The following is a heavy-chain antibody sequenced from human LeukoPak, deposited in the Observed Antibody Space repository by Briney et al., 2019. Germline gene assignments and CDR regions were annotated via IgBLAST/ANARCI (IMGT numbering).Heavy chain of an antibody. D-gene: IGHD5-12*01. V-gene: IGHV1-69*13. CDR2: IIPIFGTA. J-gene: IGHJ4*02. CDR3: ARDGRYSGYDSEY. Sequence: ASVKVSCKASGGTFSSYAISWARQAPGQGLEWMGGIIPIFGTANYAQKFQGRVAITADESTSTAYMELSSLRSEDTAVYYCARDGRYSGYDSEYWGQGTLVTVSS. CDR1: GGTFSSYA.